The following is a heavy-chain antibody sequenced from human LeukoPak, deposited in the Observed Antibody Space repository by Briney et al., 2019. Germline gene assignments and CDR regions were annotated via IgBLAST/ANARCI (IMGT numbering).Heavy chain of an antibody. Sequence: PGGSLRLSCADSGFTFSTYWMSWVRQAPGKGLEWVANIKQDGSEKYSVDSVKGRFTISRDNAKNSLYLQMNSLRAEDTAVYYCARGSVSGWYSDSWGQGTLVTVSS. V-gene: IGHV3-7*01. CDR2: IKQDGSEK. D-gene: IGHD6-19*01. J-gene: IGHJ4*02. CDR3: ARGSVSGWYSDS. CDR1: GFTFSTYW.